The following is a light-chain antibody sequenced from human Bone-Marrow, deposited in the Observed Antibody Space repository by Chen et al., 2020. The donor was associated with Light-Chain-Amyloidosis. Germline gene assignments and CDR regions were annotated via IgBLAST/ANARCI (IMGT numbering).Light chain of an antibody. CDR3: SSYTITNTLV. V-gene: IGLV2-14*01. CDR1: SIDVGGDNH. CDR2: EVT. J-gene: IGLJ1*01. Sequence: QSALTRPASLSGSPGQSITIPCTGTSIDVGGDNHVSWYQQHPDKAPKIMIYEVTNRPSWVPDRFSGSKSDNTASLTISGLQTEDEADYFCSSYTITNTLVFGSGTRVTVL.